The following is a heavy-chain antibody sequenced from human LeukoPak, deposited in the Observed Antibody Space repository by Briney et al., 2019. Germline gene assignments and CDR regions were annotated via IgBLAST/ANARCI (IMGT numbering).Heavy chain of an antibody. J-gene: IGHJ4*02. Sequence: PGGSVTLSCPASGFTFRSYSMNWVRQAPAKGLEGVSSIKSGSGHIYYADSVQGRFTISRDNTKSSLYLQMNSLRGEDTAVYYCASSYLRIGDYWGQGTLVTVSS. CDR1: GFTFRSYS. CDR2: IKSGSGHI. V-gene: IGHV3-21*01. CDR3: ASSYLRIGDY. D-gene: IGHD3-16*02.